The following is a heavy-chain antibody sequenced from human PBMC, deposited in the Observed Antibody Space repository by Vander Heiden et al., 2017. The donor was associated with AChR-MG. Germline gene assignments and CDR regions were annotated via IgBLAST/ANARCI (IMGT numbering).Heavy chain of an antibody. J-gene: IGHJ6*02. CDR2: IYTSGST. V-gene: IGHV4-4*07. CDR3: ARDPQKGGYYYYYYGMDV. CDR1: GGSITSYH. Sequence: QVPLPPSRPALLHPSATLSLSPPVPGGSITSYHWTWIRQPGGKALGWIGRIYTSGSTNSNPTLKSRVTMSVDTSKNQFSLKLSSVTAADTAVYYCARDPQKGGYYYYYYGMDVWGQGTTVTVSS. D-gene: IGHD3-16*01.